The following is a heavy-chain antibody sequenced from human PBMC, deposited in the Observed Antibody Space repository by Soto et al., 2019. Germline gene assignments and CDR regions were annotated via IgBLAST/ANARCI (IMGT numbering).Heavy chain of an antibody. V-gene: IGHV1-24*01. J-gene: IGHJ5*02. D-gene: IGHD1-26*01. CDR3: ATQVGATTPPYEWFDP. Sequence: ASVKVSCKVSGYTLTELSMHWVRQAPGKGLEWMGGFDPEDGETIYAQKFQGRVTMTEDTSTDTAYMELSSLRSEDTAVYYCATQVGATTPPYEWFDPWGQGTLVTVSS. CDR2: FDPEDGET. CDR1: GYTLTELS.